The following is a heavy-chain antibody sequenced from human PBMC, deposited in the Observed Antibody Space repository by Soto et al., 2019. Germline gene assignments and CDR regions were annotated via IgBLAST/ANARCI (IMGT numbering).Heavy chain of an antibody. V-gene: IGHV3-11*06. CDR3: ARDRGGYGPPDV. D-gene: IGHD3-10*01. CDR2: ISGSSGYT. J-gene: IGHJ6*02. Sequence: QVQLVESGGGLVKPGGSLRLSRAASGFTFSDSYMSWIRQAPGKGLQWVAYISGSSGYTGYADSVKGRFTISRDNAKNSLYLQMNSLRAEDTAVYYCARDRGGYGPPDVWGQGTTVTVSS. CDR1: GFTFSDSY.